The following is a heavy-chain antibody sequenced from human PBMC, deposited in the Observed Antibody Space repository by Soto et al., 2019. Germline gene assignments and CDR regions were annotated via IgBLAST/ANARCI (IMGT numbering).Heavy chain of an antibody. V-gene: IGHV3-48*03. CDR1: GFTFSSYE. D-gene: IGHD3-16*01. J-gene: IGHJ4*02. CDR3: ATYPWGSSIDF. Sequence: GGSLRLSCAASGFTFSSYEMIWVRQTPGKGLEWVSYISSSGRTIYYADSVKGRFTISRDNAKNSLYLQMNSLRAEDTALYYCATYPWGSSIDFWGQGTLVTVSS. CDR2: ISSSGRTI.